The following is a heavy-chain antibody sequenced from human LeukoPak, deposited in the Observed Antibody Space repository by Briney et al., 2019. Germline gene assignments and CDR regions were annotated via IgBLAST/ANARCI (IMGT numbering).Heavy chain of an antibody. V-gene: IGHV4-4*07. CDR3: ARENSGSYREFDY. J-gene: IGHJ4*02. CDR1: GGSISSYY. CDR2: IYTSGST. Sequence: SETLSLNCTVSGGSISSYYWSWIRQPAGKGLEWIGRIYTSGSTNYNASLKSRVSMSVDTSKNQFSLKLSSVTAADTAVFYCARENSGSYREFDYWGQGTLVTVSS. D-gene: IGHD1-26*01.